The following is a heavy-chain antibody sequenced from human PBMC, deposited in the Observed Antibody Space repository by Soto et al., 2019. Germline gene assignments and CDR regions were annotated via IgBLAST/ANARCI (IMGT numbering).Heavy chain of an antibody. Sequence: SSVKVSCKASGYKFTTYFIHWVRQAPGQGLEWMGMIHPSGDTGYAQKFRGRVTMTIDTSTTTAYMELRNLTSEDTAVYFSVRGYCTTSPCSGVFQFWGQGTLVGVSA. CDR2: IHPSGDT. D-gene: IGHD2-15*01. CDR3: VRGYCTTSPCSGVFQF. J-gene: IGHJ1*01. V-gene: IGHV1-46*01. CDR1: GYKFTTYF.